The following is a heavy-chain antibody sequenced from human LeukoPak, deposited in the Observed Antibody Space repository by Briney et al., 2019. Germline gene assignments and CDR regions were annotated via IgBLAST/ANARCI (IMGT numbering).Heavy chain of an antibody. Sequence: SETLSLTCAVYGGSFSGYYWSWIRQPPGKGLEWIGDINHSGSTNYNPSLKSRVTISVDTSKNQFSLKLSSVTAADTAVYYCARGRYNWKNRAFDIWGQGTMVTVSS. CDR3: ARGRYNWKNRAFDI. V-gene: IGHV4-34*01. J-gene: IGHJ3*02. D-gene: IGHD1-1*01. CDR1: GGSFSGYY. CDR2: INHSGST.